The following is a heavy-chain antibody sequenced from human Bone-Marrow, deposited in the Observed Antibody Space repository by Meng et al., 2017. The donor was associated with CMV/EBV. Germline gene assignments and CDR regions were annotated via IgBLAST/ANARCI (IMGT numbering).Heavy chain of an antibody. Sequence: GGSLRLSCKGSGYIFTNYWIAWVRQMPGKGLEWMGVIWPGDSETRYSPSFQGQVTISADKSISTAYLQWSSLKASDTAMYYCAREMGDYDSSAIFDYWGQGTRVTGSS. V-gene: IGHV5-51*01. D-gene: IGHD3-22*01. CDR3: AREMGDYDSSAIFDY. J-gene: IGHJ4*02. CDR2: IWPGDSET. CDR1: GYIFTNYW.